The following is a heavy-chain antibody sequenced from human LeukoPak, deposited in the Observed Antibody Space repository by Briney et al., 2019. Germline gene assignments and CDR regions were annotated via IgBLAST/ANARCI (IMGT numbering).Heavy chain of an antibody. J-gene: IGHJ4*02. CDR3: ARDPVGGSTIFDY. V-gene: IGHV6-1*01. CDR2: TYYRSKWYY. CDR1: GDSFSSNSAA. D-gene: IGHD1-26*01. Sequence: SQTLSLTCAISGDSFSSNSAAWNWIRQSPSRGLGWLGRTYYRSKWYYDYAVAVKSRISINPDTSKNQFSLQLSSVTPEDTAVYYCARDPVGGSTIFDYWGQGTLVTVSS.